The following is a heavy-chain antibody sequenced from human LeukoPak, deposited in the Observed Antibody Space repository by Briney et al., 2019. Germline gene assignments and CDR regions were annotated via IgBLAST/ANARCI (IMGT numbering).Heavy chain of an antibody. CDR1: GFTFSTYW. V-gene: IGHV3-7*05. Sequence: GGSLRLSCAGSGFTFSTYWMSWVRQAPGKGLGRVASIKPAGTERYSLDSVKGRFTISRDNAKSSLYLQMNSLRAEDTAIYYCARPAYCGGSCYFYFDCWGQGTLVTVSS. D-gene: IGHD2-21*02. J-gene: IGHJ4*02. CDR2: IKPAGTER. CDR3: ARPAYCGGSCYFYFDC.